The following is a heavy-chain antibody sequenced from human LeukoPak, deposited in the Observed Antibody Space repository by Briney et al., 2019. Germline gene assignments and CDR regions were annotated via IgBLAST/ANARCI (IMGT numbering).Heavy chain of an antibody. J-gene: IGHJ4*02. Sequence: SETLSLTCTVSGGSISSSSYYWGWIRQPPGKGLEWIGYIYYSGSTNYNPSLKSRVTISVDTSKNQFSLKLSSVTAADTAVYYCARSRRGGNSDYWGQRTLVTVSS. V-gene: IGHV4-61*05. CDR1: GGSISSSSYY. CDR2: IYYSGST. D-gene: IGHD4-23*01. CDR3: ARSRRGGNSDY.